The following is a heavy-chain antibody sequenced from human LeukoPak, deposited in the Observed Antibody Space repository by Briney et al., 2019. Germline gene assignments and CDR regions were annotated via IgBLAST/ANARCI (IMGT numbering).Heavy chain of an antibody. CDR1: NGSVGSNF. CDR2: IYTSGST. Sequence: PSETLSLTCTVSNGSVGSNFWTYMRQPAGKGLEWIGRIYTSGSTNYNPSLKSRVTMSVDTSKNQFSLKLSSVTAADTAVYYCVRDPPASSLYYYDSSGHNWFDPWGQGTLVTVSS. J-gene: IGHJ5*02. CDR3: VRDPPASSLYYYDSSGHNWFDP. D-gene: IGHD3-22*01. V-gene: IGHV4-4*07.